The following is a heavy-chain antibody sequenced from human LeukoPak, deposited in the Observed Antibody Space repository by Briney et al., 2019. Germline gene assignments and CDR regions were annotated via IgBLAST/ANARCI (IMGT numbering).Heavy chain of an antibody. CDR2: ISYDGSNK. CDR3: AEDLSVVGATSFDY. J-gene: IGHJ4*02. D-gene: IGHD1-26*01. Sequence: GSLRLSCAASGFTFSSYGMHWVRQAPGKGLEWVAVISYDGSNKYYADSVKGRFTISRDNSKNTLYLQMNSLRAEDTAVYYCAEDLSVVGATSFDYWGQGTLVTVSS. CDR1: GFTFSSYG. V-gene: IGHV3-30*18.